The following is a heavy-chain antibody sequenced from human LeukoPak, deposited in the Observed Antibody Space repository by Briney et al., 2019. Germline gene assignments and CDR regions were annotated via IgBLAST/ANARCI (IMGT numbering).Heavy chain of an antibody. CDR2: INHSGST. J-gene: IGHJ4*02. Sequence: SETLSLTCAVYGGSFSGYYWSWIRQPPGKGLEWIGEINHSGSTNYNPSLKSRVTISVDTSKNQFSLKLSSVTAADTAVYYCARGPYDYGDCYFDYWGQGTLVTVSS. D-gene: IGHD4-17*01. CDR3: ARGPYDYGDCYFDY. CDR1: GGSFSGYY. V-gene: IGHV4-34*01.